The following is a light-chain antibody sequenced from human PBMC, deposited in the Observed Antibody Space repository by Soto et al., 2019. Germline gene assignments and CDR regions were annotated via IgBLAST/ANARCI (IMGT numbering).Light chain of an antibody. CDR1: SSDVGAYSY. CDR2: DVS. Sequence: QSALTQPASVSGSPGQSITISCTGTSSDVGAYSYVSWYQQHPGKAPKLIIYDVSDRPSGISNRFSGSKSDNTASLTISGLQAEDEAEYYCSSYGGFNNVLFGGGTKLTVL. V-gene: IGLV2-14*01. J-gene: IGLJ2*01. CDR3: SSYGGFNNVL.